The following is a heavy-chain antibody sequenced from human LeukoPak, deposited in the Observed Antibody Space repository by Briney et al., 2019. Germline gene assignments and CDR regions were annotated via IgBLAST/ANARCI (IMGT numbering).Heavy chain of an antibody. CDR1: TFTFSGSA. J-gene: IGHJ6*03. V-gene: IGHV3-73*01. CDR3: TRLKYYYYYMDV. CDR2: IRSKANSYAT. Sequence: PGGSLRLSCAASTFTFSGSAIHWVRQASGKGQEWVGRIRSKANSYATAYAASVKGRFTISRDDSKNTAYLQMNSLKAEDTAVYYCTRLKYYYYYMDVWGKGTTVTVSS.